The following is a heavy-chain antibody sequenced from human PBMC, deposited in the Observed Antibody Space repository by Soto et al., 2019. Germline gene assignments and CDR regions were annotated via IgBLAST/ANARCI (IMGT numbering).Heavy chain of an antibody. Sequence: QVQLVESGGGVVQPGKSLRLSCVASGFTFRSYAMRWVRQAPGQGLEWVAFTSYDGSKKDYAASVKGRFTVSRVNFENNLYLEMNILRSEDMTVEYCAKEGRAKCSGGTSFPGWFDAWGHGTLVTVSS. CDR3: AKEGRAKCSGGTSFPGWFDA. J-gene: IGHJ5*01. CDR1: GFTFRSYA. V-gene: IGHV3-30*18. CDR2: TSYDGSKK. D-gene: IGHD2-15*01.